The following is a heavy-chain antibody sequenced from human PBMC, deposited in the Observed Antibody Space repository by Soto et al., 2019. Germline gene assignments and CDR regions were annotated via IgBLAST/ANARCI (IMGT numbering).Heavy chain of an antibody. Sequence: KPSETLSLTCTVSGDSISSGNKYWSWIRQPPGKGLEWIGYIYSSGSTYYNPSLKSRLSISLHTSDNQFSLKFDSVTDADSAVYCCARGRMHYYYGMDVWGQGTRVTVSS. CDR3: ARGRMHYYYGMDV. CDR2: IYSSGST. J-gene: IGHJ6*02. CDR1: GDSISSGNKY. V-gene: IGHV4-30-4*01.